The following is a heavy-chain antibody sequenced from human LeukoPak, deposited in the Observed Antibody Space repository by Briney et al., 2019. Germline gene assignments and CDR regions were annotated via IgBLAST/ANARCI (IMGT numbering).Heavy chain of an antibody. D-gene: IGHD2/OR15-2a*01. CDR1: GGSISSSSYY. Sequence: PSETLSLTCTVSGGSISSSSYYWGWIRQAPGKGLEWVANIKQDGSEKYYVDSVKGRFSISRDNAKNSLYLQMNSLRAEDTAVYYCARDVSYYYYMDVWGKGTTVTVSS. CDR3: ARDVSYYYYMDV. J-gene: IGHJ6*03. CDR2: IKQDGSEK. V-gene: IGHV3-7*01.